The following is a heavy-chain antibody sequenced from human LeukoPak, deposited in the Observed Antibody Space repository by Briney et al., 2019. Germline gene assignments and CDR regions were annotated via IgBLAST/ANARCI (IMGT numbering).Heavy chain of an antibody. D-gene: IGHD1-1*01. J-gene: IGHJ4*02. Sequence: PGGSLTLSCAACGLTFSNAWVHGVCQAPGKGLEWVGRIKSKAHGGTTDYAAPVKGRFTISRDDSKNTLNLQMNSLKTEDTAVYYCWDTNWNGDWDYWGQGTLVTVSS. CDR1: GLTFSNAW. CDR2: IKSKAHGGTT. CDR3: WDTNWNGDWDY. V-gene: IGHV3-15*07.